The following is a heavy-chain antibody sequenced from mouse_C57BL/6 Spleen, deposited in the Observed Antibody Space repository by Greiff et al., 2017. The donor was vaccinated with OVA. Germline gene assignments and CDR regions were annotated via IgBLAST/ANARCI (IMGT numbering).Heavy chain of an antibody. J-gene: IGHJ1*03. CDR1: GFTFSSYA. CDR3: TRDGDPYYYGSSYYWYFDV. Sequence: EVKLVESGEGLVKPGGSLRLSCAASGFTFSSYAMSWVRQTPEKRLEWVAYISSGGDYIYYADTVKGRFTISRDNARNTLYLQMSSLKSEDTAMYYCTRDGDPYYYGSSYYWYFDVWGTGTTVTVSS. V-gene: IGHV5-9-1*02. D-gene: IGHD1-1*01. CDR2: ISSGGDYI.